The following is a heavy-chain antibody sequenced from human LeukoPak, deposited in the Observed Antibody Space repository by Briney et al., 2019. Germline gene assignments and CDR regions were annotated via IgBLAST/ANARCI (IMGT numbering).Heavy chain of an antibody. D-gene: IGHD5/OR15-5a*01. Sequence: PGGALRLSCASSVFTVSRHYMTCVRQAPGRGMEWVSLISSGSSTYYADSVKGRFTISRDNSKNTLYLQLKSLRADDPAVSYCARRRSTAYENWGQGPLVTVSS. CDR3: ARRRSTAYEN. CDR1: VFTVSRHY. V-gene: IGHV3-53*01. J-gene: IGHJ4*02. CDR2: ISSGSST.